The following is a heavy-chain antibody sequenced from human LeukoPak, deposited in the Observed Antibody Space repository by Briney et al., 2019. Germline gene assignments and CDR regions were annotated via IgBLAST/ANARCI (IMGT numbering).Heavy chain of an antibody. CDR3: VRQDCSGGSCYLDY. CDR2: ISYHGRDQ. V-gene: IGHV3-30*04. D-gene: IGHD2-15*01. J-gene: IGHJ4*02. Sequence: GGSLRLSCAASRFIFSSYAMHWVRQAPGKGLDWVAVISYHGRDQFYADSVKGRFTISRDSSKDTLYLQMNSLRTEDTAVYYCVRQDCSGGSCYLDYWGQGTLVTVSS. CDR1: RFIFSSYA.